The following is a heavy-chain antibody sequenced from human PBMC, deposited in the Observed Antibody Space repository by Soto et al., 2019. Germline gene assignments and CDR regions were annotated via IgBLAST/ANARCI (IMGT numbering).Heavy chain of an antibody. J-gene: IGHJ4*02. CDR2: IIPIFGTA. Sequence: QVQLVQSGAEVKKPGSSVKVSCKASGGTFSSYAISWVRQAPGQGLEWMGGIIPIFGTANYARKFQGRVTITADKSTSTAYMELSSLRSEDTAVYYCARTPTTVTNLLAFDYWGQGTLVTVSS. CDR1: GGTFSSYA. CDR3: ARTPTTVTNLLAFDY. V-gene: IGHV1-69*06. D-gene: IGHD4-17*01.